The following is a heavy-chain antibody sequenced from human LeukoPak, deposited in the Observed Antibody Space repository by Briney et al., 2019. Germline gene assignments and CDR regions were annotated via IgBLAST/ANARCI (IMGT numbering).Heavy chain of an antibody. CDR3: ARLGGVYGGYYFDY. CDR2: ISYSGST. D-gene: IGHD2-8*02. J-gene: IGHJ4*02. CDR1: GGSISSSSYH. Sequence: SETLSLTCTVSGGSISSSSYHWGWIRQPPGKGLEWIGSISYSGSTYYNLSLKSRVTISVDTSKNQFSLKLNSLTATDTAVYFCARLGGVYGGYYFDYWGQGTLVTVSS. V-gene: IGHV4-39*01.